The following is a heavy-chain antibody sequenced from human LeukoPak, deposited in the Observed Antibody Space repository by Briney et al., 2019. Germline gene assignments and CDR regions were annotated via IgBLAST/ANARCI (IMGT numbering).Heavy chain of an antibody. D-gene: IGHD4-17*01. Sequence: GGSLRLSCATSGFTFSSYWMSWVRQAPGKGLEWVANIKQDGSEKYFVDSVKGRFTISRDNAKSSLLLHMNSLRAEDTALYYCARQDYGYSAFWGQGTLVTVSS. CDR1: GFTFSSYW. CDR2: IKQDGSEK. J-gene: IGHJ4*02. V-gene: IGHV3-7*01. CDR3: ARQDYGYSAF.